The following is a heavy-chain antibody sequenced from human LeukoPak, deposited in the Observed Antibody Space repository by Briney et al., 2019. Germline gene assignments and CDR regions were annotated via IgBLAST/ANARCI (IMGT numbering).Heavy chain of an antibody. CDR2: IKQDGGQI. Sequence: GGSLRLSCAASEFSFSSYWMSWVRQAPGKGLEWVANIKQDGGQIYYLESVKGRFTVSRDNAKNSLYLQMNSLRAEDTAVYYCARLGARQMLEYWGQGTLVTVSS. CDR3: ARLGARQMLEY. D-gene: IGHD4-17*01. CDR1: EFSFSSYW. J-gene: IGHJ4*02. V-gene: IGHV3-7*01.